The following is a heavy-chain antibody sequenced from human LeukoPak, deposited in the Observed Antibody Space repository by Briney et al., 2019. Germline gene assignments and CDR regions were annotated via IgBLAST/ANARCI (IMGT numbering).Heavy chain of an antibody. CDR1: GFTVSSNY. V-gene: IGHV3-66*02. CDR2: IYSGGST. J-gene: IGHJ4*02. Sequence: GGSLRLSCAASGFTVSSNYMSWVRQAPGKGLEWVSVIYSGGSTYYADSVKGRFTISRDNSKNTLYLQMNSLRAEDTAVYYCARVGVSSRSPFDYWGQGTLVTVSS. CDR3: ARVGVSSRSPFDY. D-gene: IGHD6-13*01.